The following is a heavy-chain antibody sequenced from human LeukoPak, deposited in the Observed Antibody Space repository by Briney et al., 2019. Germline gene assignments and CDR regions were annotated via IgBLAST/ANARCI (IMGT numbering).Heavy chain of an antibody. CDR2: ISSSGRRT. J-gene: IGHJ5*02. CDR1: GFTFSDYE. V-gene: IGHV3-48*03. CDR3: ARGPRDPTEYCSRGTCSPTYEA. Sequence: PGGSLRLSCAASGFTFSDYEMNWVRQAPGKGLEWISYISSSGRRTYYADSVKGRFSISRDNAKNSLHLQMNSLRADDTAIYYCARGPRDPTEYCSRGTCSPTYEAWGQGTLVTVSS. D-gene: IGHD2-15*01.